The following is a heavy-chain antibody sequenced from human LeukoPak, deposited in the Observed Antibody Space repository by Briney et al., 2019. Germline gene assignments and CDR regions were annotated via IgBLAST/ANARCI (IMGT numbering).Heavy chain of an antibody. D-gene: IGHD2-8*02. CDR3: ARGRWDTGGLHGLDV. Sequence: GGSLRLSCAASGFTFSNYGMHWVRQAPGKGLEWVAVIWYDGSNKYYADSVKGRFTISRDNSQNTLYLQGNNLRAEDTAVYCCARGRWDTGGLHGLDVWGQGTTVTVSS. CDR2: IWYDGSNK. V-gene: IGHV3-33*01. J-gene: IGHJ6*02. CDR1: GFTFSNYG.